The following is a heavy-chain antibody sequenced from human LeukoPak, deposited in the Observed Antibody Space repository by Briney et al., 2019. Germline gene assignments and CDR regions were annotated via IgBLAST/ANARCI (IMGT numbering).Heavy chain of an antibody. J-gene: IGHJ3*02. CDR1: GGSFSGYY. V-gene: IGHV4-34*01. CDR3: ARGVAFDI. Sequence: SETLSLTCAVYGGSFSGYYWSWIRQPPGKGLEWIGEINHSGSTNYNPSLKSRVTIPVDTSKNQSSLKLSSVTAADTAVYYCARGVAFDIWGQGTMVTVSS. CDR2: INHSGST.